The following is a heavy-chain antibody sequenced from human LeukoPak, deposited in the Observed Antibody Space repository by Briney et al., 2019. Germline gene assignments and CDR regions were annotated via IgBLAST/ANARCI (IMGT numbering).Heavy chain of an antibody. J-gene: IGHJ6*02. Sequence: ASVKVSCKASGYTFTSYGISWVRQARGQGLEWMGRNSVYNGNTNYAQKLQGRVTMTTDTSTSTAYMELRSLRSDDTAVYYCARDTAAAGYDYYGMDVWGHGTTVTVSS. V-gene: IGHV1-18*01. CDR3: ARDTAAAGYDYYGMDV. CDR1: GYTFTSYG. CDR2: NSVYNGNT. D-gene: IGHD6-13*01.